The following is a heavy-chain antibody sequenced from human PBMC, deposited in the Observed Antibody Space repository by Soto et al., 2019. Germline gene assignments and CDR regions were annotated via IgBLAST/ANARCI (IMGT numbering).Heavy chain of an antibody. J-gene: IGHJ6*02. Sequence: EMQLVETGGGLIQPGGSLRLSCAASGFTVTDSYMSWVRQAPGKGLEWVSVMYIGGSTYYAASVKGRFTISRDNSKNTVYLEMNVLRGEDTAVYYCARDRTGYYGMDVWGQGTTVTVSS. D-gene: IGHD6-6*01. CDR2: MYIGGST. CDR3: ARDRTGYYGMDV. CDR1: GFTVTDSY. V-gene: IGHV3-53*02.